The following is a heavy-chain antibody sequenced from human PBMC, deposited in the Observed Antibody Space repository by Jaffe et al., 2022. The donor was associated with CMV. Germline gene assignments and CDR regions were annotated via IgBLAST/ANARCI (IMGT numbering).Heavy chain of an antibody. CDR2: IVVGSGNT. Sequence: QMQLVQSGPEVKKPGTSVKVSCKASGFTFTSSAVQWVRQARGQRLEWIGWIVVGSGNTNYAQKFQERVTITRDMSTSTAYMELSSLRSEDTAVYYCAAEASYSSGYYIPFDYWGQGTLVTVSS. V-gene: IGHV1-58*01. J-gene: IGHJ4*02. CDR1: GFTFTSSA. D-gene: IGHD3-22*01. CDR3: AAEASYSSGYYIPFDY.